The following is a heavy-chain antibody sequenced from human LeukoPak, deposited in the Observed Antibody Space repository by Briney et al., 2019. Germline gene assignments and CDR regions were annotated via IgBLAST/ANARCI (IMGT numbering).Heavy chain of an antibody. CDR3: ARYYYDSSRHYTFDY. CDR2: IYYSGST. Sequence: SETLSLTCTVSGGSISSYYWSWIRQPPAKGLEWIGYIYYSGSTNYNPSLKSRVTISVDTSKNQFSLKLSAVTAADTAVYYCARYYYDSSRHYTFDYWGQGTLVTVSS. J-gene: IGHJ4*02. V-gene: IGHV4-59*12. CDR1: GGSISSYY. D-gene: IGHD3-22*01.